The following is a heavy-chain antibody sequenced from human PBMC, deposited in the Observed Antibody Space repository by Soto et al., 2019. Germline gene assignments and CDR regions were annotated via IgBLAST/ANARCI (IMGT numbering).Heavy chain of an antibody. Sequence: SETLSLTCTVSGGSISSYYWSWIRQPPGKGLEWIGYIYFSGSTNYNPSLRSRVSISVETSKNQFSLNLSSVTAADTAVYYCARGFAGHNDYFDYWGRGTLVTVSS. D-gene: IGHD1-1*01. V-gene: IGHV4-59*12. J-gene: IGHJ4*02. CDR2: IYFSGST. CDR1: GGSISSYY. CDR3: ARGFAGHNDYFDY.